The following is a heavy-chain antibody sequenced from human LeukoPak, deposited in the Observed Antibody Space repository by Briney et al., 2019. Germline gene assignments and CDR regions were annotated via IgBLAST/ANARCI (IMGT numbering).Heavy chain of an antibody. V-gene: IGHV4-34*01. CDR3: ARGRRITMVRGALFPFDY. J-gene: IGHJ4*02. CDR1: GGSLSDYY. CDR2: INHSGST. Sequence: SETLSLTCAVYGGSLSDYYWSWIRQPPGKGLEWIGEINHSGSTNYNPSLKSRVTISVDTSKNQFSLKLSSVTAADTAVYYCARGRRITMVRGALFPFDYWGQGTLVTVSS. D-gene: IGHD3-10*01.